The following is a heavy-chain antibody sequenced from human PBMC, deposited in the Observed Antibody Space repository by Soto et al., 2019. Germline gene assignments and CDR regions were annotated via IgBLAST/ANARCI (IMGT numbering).Heavy chain of an antibody. CDR3: ARGIAYARLLYNWFDP. D-gene: IGHD4-17*01. Sequence: QVQLQESGPGLVKPSQTLSLTCTVSGGSISSGGYYWSWIRQHPGKGLEWIGYIYYSGSTYYHPSLKSRVTISVDPSKNQFSLKLSSVTAADTAVYYCARGIAYARLLYNWFDPWGQGTLVTVSS. J-gene: IGHJ5*02. CDR2: IYYSGST. V-gene: IGHV4-31*03. CDR1: GGSISSGGYY.